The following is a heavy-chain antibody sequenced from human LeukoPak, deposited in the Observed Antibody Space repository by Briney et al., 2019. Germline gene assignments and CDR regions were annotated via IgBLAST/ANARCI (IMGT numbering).Heavy chain of an antibody. CDR1: GGTFSSYA. J-gene: IGHJ4*02. CDR3: VSRYCSSTSCYTSGFDY. V-gene: IGHV1-69*13. Sequence: SVKVSCKASGGTFSSYAISWVRQAPGQGLEWMGGIIPIFGTANYAQKFQGRVTITADESTSTAYMELSSLGSEDTAVYYCVSRYCSSTSCYTSGFDYWGQGTLVTVSS. D-gene: IGHD2-2*02. CDR2: IIPIFGTA.